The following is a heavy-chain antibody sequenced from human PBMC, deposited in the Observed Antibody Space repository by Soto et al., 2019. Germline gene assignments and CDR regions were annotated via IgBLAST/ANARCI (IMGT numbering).Heavy chain of an antibody. CDR3: ARHVAFPYYGSGSFYYFNY. V-gene: IGHV4-39*01. D-gene: IGHD3-10*01. J-gene: IGHJ4*02. CDR1: GGSISSSSYY. Sequence: QLQLQESGPGLVKPSETLSLTCSVSGGSISSSSYYWGWIRLPPGKGLEWIGSMSYSGNTYYNPSLKSRVTISVGTSKNQFSLKLTSVTAADTAVYYCARHVAFPYYGSGSFYYFNYWGQGTLVTVSS. CDR2: MSYSGNT.